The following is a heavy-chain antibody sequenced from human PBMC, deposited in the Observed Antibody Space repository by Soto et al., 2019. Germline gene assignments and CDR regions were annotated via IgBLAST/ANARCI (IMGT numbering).Heavy chain of an antibody. CDR3: ARDSSGGDCYDY. V-gene: IGHV3-48*03. D-gene: IGHD2-8*02. CDR2: ISSSGSTI. Sequence: GGSLRLSCAASGFTFSSYEMNWVRQAPGKGLEWVSYISSSGSTIYYADSVKGRFTISRDNAKNSLYLQMNSLRAEDTAVYYRARDSSGGDCYDYWGQGTLVTVSS. J-gene: IGHJ4*02. CDR1: GFTFSSYE.